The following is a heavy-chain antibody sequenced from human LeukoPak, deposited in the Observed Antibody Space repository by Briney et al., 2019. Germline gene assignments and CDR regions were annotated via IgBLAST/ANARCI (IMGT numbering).Heavy chain of an antibody. Sequence: ASVKVSCKASGYTFTSYDNNWVRQATGQGLEWMGWMNPNSGNTGYAQKFQGRVTMTRNTSISTAYMELSSLRSEDTAVYYCARGPILTGYQFDYWGQGTLVTVSS. CDR1: GYTFTSYD. CDR2: MNPNSGNT. V-gene: IGHV1-8*01. J-gene: IGHJ4*02. CDR3: ARGPILTGYQFDY. D-gene: IGHD3-9*01.